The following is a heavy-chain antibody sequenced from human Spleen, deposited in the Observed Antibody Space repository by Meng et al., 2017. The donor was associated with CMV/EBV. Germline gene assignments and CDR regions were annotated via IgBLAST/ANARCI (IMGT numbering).Heavy chain of an antibody. CDR2: VDYSGGA. J-gene: IGHJ4*02. CDR1: SFSRSHSY. V-gene: IGHV4-39*01. D-gene: IGHD2-15*01. CDR3: ARSEGCSGGTCYLPGDS. Sequence: SFSRSHSYWAWLRQPPGKGLEWIGHVDYSGGAYYNPSLNSRVTISVDTKNQFSLKLNSVTATDTAVYYCARSEGCSGGTCYLPGDSWGQGTLVTVSS.